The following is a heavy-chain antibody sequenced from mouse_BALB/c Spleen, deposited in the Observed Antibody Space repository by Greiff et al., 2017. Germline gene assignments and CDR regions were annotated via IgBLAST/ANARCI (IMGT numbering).Heavy chain of an antibody. CDR1: GFNIKDTY. CDR3: AGGLGADY. D-gene: IGHD4-1*01. V-gene: IGHV14-3*02. J-gene: IGHJ2*01. Sequence: VQLQQSGAELVKPGASVKLSCTASGFNIKDTYMHWVKQRPEQGLEWIGRIDPANGNTKYDPKFQGKATITADTSSNTAYLQLSSLTSEDTAVYYCAGGLGADYWGQGTTLTVSS. CDR2: IDPANGNT.